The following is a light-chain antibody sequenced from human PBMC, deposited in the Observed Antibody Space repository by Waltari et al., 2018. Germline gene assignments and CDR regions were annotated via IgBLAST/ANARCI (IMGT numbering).Light chain of an antibody. Sequence: QSALTQPASVSGSPGQSIAISCSGTNSDIGNYKLFSWVPQHPGKAPKRMLFEVIKTPSVISSRFSWSTSGNTASLTISGLQPEDEANYYCCSYAGSYNFEVFGTGTKVTVL. CDR1: NSDIGNYKL. V-gene: IGLV2-23*02. CDR2: EVI. CDR3: CSYAGSYNFEV. J-gene: IGLJ1*01.